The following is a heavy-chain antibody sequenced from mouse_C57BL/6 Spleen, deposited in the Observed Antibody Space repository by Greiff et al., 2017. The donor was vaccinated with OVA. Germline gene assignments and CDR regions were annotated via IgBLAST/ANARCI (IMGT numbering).Heavy chain of an antibody. CDR2: IYPGSGST. CDR1: GYTFTSYW. CDR3: ARESTTGVWAQSFDY. J-gene: IGHJ2*01. D-gene: IGHD1-1*01. Sequence: QVQLQQPGAELVKPGASVKMSCKASGYTFTSYWITWVKQRPGQGLEWIGDIYPGSGSTNYNEKFKSKATLTVDTSSSTAYMQLSSLTSEDSAVYYCARESTTGVWAQSFDYWGQGTTLTVSS. V-gene: IGHV1-55*01.